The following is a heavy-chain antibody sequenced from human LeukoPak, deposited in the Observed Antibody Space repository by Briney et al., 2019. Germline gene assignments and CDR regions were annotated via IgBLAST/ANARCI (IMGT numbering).Heavy chain of an antibody. D-gene: IGHD1-26*01. V-gene: IGHV3-21*01. CDR1: GFTFSTYA. J-gene: IGHJ3*02. CDR2: ISSTSNYI. Sequence: GGSLRLSCAASGFTFSTYAISWVCQAPGKGLEWVSCISSTSNYIFYADSVRGRFTISRDNAKNSLYLQMDSLRAEDTAVYYCARGGIITSYAFEIWGQGAMVTVSS. CDR3: ARGGIITSYAFEI.